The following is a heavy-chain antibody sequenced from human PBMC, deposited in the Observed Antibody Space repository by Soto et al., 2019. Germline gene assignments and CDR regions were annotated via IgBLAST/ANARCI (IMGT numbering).Heavy chain of an antibody. CDR2: IYPGDSDT. J-gene: IGHJ6*02. Sequence: PGESLKISCKGSGYSFTSYWIGWVRQMPGKGLERMGIIYPGDSDTRYSPYFQGQVTISADKSISTAYLQWSSLKASDTAMYYCAIAPYSSSSWYGYYYYGMDAWGQGTTVTVSS. CDR1: GYSFTSYW. CDR3: AIAPYSSSSWYGYYYYGMDA. D-gene: IGHD6-13*01. V-gene: IGHV5-51*01.